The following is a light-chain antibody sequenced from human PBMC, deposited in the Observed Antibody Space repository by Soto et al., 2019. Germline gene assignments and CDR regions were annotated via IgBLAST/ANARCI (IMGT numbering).Light chain of an antibody. V-gene: IGLV2-8*01. CDR2: EVS. J-gene: IGLJ1*01. CDR3: SSYAGSRYV. CDR1: SSDVGVYNY. Sequence: QSVLTNPPSASGSPVQTVTISCTGTSSDVGVYNYVSCYQQHPGKAPKLMIYEVSKRPSRVPDRFSGSKSCNKASLTVSGLQSEDEADYYCSSYAGSRYVFGTGTKLTVL.